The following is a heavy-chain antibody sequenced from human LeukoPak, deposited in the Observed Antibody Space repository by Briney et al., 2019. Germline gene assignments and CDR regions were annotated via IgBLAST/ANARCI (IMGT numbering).Heavy chain of an antibody. CDR1: GFTFSSYA. CDR3: AKDNGDYEAYFDY. CDR2: ISGSAGST. Sequence: GGSLRLSCAASGFTFSSYAMTWVRQAPGKGLEWVSAISGSAGSTYYADSVKGRFTISRDNSKNTLYLQMNSLRAEDTAVYYCAKDNGDYEAYFDYWGQGTLVTVSS. D-gene: IGHD4-17*01. J-gene: IGHJ4*02. V-gene: IGHV3-23*01.